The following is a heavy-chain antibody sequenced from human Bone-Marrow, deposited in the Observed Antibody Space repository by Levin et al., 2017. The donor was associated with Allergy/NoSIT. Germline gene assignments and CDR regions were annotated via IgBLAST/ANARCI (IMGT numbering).Heavy chain of an antibody. CDR1: GGSIISNY. J-gene: IGHJ4*02. CDR2: ISYSGST. Sequence: SETLSLTCSVSGGSIISNYWSWIRQPPGKGLEWLGHISYSGSTNYNPSLKSRVTISVDTSKNQFSLKVNSVTATETAVYYCARQGGAYLQLDYWGQGALVTVSS. D-gene: IGHD3-16*01. V-gene: IGHV4-59*08. CDR3: ARQGGAYLQLDY.